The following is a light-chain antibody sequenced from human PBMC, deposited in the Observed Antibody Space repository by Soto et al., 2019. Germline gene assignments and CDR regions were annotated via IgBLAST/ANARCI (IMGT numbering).Light chain of an antibody. J-gene: IGLJ3*02. CDR3: LLFMGSGSWV. Sequence: QTVVTQESSFSVSPGTTVTLTCGLSSGSVSTSNYPSWYQQTPGQPPRTLIYSTKTRSSGVPDRFSGSILGNKAALTITGAQADDESDYYCLLFMGSGSWVFGGGTKLTVL. CDR1: SGSVSTSNY. V-gene: IGLV8-61*01. CDR2: STK.